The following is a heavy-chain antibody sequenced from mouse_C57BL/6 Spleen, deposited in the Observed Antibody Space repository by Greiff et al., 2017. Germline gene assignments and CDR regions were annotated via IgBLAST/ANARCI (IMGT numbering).Heavy chain of an antibody. D-gene: IGHD2-3*01. CDR2: ISNGGGST. V-gene: IGHV5-12*01. J-gene: IGHJ1*03. Sequence: EVKLMESGGGLVQPGGSLKLSCAASGFTFSDYYMYWVRQTPEKRLEWVAYISNGGGSTYYPDTVKGRFTISRDNAKNTLYLQMSRLKSEDTAMYYCARRDGYWYFDVWGTGTTVTVSS. CDR3: ARRDGYWYFDV. CDR1: GFTFSDYY.